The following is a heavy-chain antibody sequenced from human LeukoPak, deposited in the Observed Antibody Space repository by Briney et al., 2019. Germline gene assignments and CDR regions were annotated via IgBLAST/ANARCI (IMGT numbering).Heavy chain of an antibody. CDR2: VSPSSDHI. CDR3: ARARWYSCDY. J-gene: IGHJ4*02. V-gene: IGHV3-21*05. CDR1: GFSFSRFN. Sequence: GGSLRLSCAVAGFSFSRFNMHWVPQAPGKGLEWVSYVSPSSDHIDYADFVKGRFTVSRDNAKNTLYLQMNSLRGEDTAVYYCARARWYSCDYWGQGTLVTVSS. D-gene: IGHD5-24*01.